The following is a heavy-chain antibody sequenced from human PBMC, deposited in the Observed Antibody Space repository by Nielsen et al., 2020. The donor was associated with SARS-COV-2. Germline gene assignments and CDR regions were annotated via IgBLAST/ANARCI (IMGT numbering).Heavy chain of an antibody. V-gene: IGHV4-59*08. D-gene: IGHD3-10*01. CDR2: IYYTGRT. J-gene: IGHJ4*02. Sequence: SETLSLTCTVSGGSIRSNYWSWIRQPPGKGLEWIGNIYYTGRTNYNSSLKSRVTTSVDTSKDQFSLKLSSVTAADTAVYYCASTIDGDYFDFWGQGTMVTVSS. CDR3: ASTIDGDYFDF. CDR1: GGSIRSNY.